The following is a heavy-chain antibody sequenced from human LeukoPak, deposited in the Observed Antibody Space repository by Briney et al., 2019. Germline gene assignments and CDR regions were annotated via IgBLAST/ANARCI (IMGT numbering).Heavy chain of an antibody. J-gene: IGHJ6*02. CDR1: GGSISSYY. CDR2: IYYSGST. D-gene: IGHD3-10*01. V-gene: IGHV4-59*01. Sequence: PSETLSLTCTVSGGSISSYYWSWIRQPPGKGLEWIGYIYYSGSTNYNPSLKSRVTISVDPSKNQFSLKLSSVTAADTAIYYCARGSRGNYYYGMDVWGQGTTVTVSS. CDR3: ARGSRGNYYYGMDV.